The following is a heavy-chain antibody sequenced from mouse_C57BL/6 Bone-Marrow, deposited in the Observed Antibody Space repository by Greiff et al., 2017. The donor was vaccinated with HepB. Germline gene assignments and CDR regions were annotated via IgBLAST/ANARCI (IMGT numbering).Heavy chain of an antibody. CDR1: GYTFTSYW. CDR2: INPSSGYT. CDR3: ARGTWRYFDV. Sequence: VQLQQSGAELAKPGASVKLSCKASGYTFTSYWMHRVKQRPGKGLERIGYINPSSGYTKYKQKFKDKATLTADKSSSTAYMQLSSLTYEDSAVYCCARGTWRYFDVWGTGTTVTVSS. D-gene: IGHD3-3*01. J-gene: IGHJ1*03. V-gene: IGHV1-7*01.